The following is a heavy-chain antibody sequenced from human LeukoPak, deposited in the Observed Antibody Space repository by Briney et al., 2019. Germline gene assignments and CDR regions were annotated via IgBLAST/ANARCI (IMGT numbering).Heavy chain of an antibody. CDR1: GDSNDNNGYY. J-gene: IGHJ5*02. CDR3: ARTKRWLHNRAFDP. V-gene: IGHV4-34*01. Sequence: SETLSLTCTVSGDSNDNNGYYWSWIRQPPGKGLEWIGEINHSGSTNYNPSLKSRVTISVDTSKNQFSLKLSSVTAADTAVYYCARTKRWLHNRAFDPWGQGTLVTVS. CDR2: INHSGST. D-gene: IGHD5-24*01.